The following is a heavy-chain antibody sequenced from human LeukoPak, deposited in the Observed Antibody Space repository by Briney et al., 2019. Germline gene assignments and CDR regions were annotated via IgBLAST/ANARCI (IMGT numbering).Heavy chain of an antibody. Sequence: GGSLRLSCAASGFTVSSNYMSWVRQAPGKGLEWVSVIYSGGSTYYADSVKGRFTISRDNSKTTLYLQMNSLRAEDTAVYYCARSADDSSGYYPSHYYYYYMDVWGKGTTVTVSS. CDR3: ARSADDSSGYYPSHYYYYYMDV. J-gene: IGHJ6*03. CDR2: IYSGGST. CDR1: GFTVSSNY. D-gene: IGHD3-22*01. V-gene: IGHV3-53*01.